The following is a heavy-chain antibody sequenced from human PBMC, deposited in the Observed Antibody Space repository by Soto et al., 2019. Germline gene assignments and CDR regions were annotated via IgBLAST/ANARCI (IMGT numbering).Heavy chain of an antibody. CDR1: GFTFRSYV. Sequence: QVQLVESGGGVVQPGTSLRVSCVGSGFTFRSYVMHWVRQAPGKGLEWVAITSYDGSDKYYDDSVRGRFTISRDNSRNTVDLQMDSLRLEDTALYYCARWGTTGGLDVWGQGTLVSVSS. CDR2: TSYDGSDK. CDR3: ARWGTTGGLDV. D-gene: IGHD3-16*01. J-gene: IGHJ1*01. V-gene: IGHV3-30*19.